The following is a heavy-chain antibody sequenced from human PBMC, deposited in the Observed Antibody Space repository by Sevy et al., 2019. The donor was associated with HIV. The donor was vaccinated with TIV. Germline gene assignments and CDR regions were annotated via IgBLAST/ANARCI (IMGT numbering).Heavy chain of an antibody. V-gene: IGHV1-18*04. D-gene: IGHD6-19*01. J-gene: IGHJ6*03. CDR2: ITTYNGNT. CDR3: ARALAVAGDYYYYMDV. CDR1: GYSFTSYG. Sequence: ASVKVSCKASGYSFTSYGINWVRQAPRQGLEWMGWITTYNGNTDYAQKFQGRVTMTTDTSTSTAYMGLRSLRSDDTAIYYCARALAVAGDYYYYMDVWGKGTTVTVSS.